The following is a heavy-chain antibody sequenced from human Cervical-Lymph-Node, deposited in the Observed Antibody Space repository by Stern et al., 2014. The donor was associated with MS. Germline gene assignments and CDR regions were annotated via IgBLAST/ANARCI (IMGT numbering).Heavy chain of an antibody. J-gene: IGHJ3*02. Sequence: QLVQSGAEVKDPGASVKVSCKASGYSFISHAMHWVRQAPGQTFEWMGWINGDNGNTKYSQKLQGRVTITRDNTTSTGYMELSSLTSEDTAVYYCARAGYCSPSTCSDAFDIGGQGTMVTVS. CDR2: INGDNGNT. D-gene: IGHD2-15*01. CDR1: GYSFISHA. CDR3: ARAGYCSPSTCSDAFDI. V-gene: IGHV1-3*01.